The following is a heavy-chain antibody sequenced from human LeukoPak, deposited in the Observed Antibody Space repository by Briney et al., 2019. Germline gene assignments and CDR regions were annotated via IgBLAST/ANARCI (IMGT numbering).Heavy chain of an antibody. D-gene: IGHD3-16*02. V-gene: IGHV3-21*01. CDR2: ISSSSSYI. CDR1: GFTFSSYS. Sequence: PGGSLRLSCAASGFTFSSYSMNWVRQAPGKGLEWVSSISSSSSYIYYADSVKGRFTISRDNAKNSLYLQMNSLRAEDTAVYYCARDSKEEGSLSYYDYVWGSYRYTDFDYWGQGTLVTVSS. J-gene: IGHJ4*02. CDR3: ARDSKEEGSLSYYDYVWGSYRYTDFDY.